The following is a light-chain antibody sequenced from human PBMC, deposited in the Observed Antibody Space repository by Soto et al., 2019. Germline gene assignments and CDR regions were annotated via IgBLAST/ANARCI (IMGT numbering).Light chain of an antibody. V-gene: IGKV1-5*01. Sequence: DIQMTQSPSTLSASVGDRVTITCRASQSISSWLAWYQQKPGKAPKLLIYDASSLESEVPSRFSGSGSGTEFTLTISSLQADDFATYYCQQYNSYAALTFGGGTKVEIK. CDR1: QSISSW. J-gene: IGKJ4*01. CDR2: DAS. CDR3: QQYNSYAALT.